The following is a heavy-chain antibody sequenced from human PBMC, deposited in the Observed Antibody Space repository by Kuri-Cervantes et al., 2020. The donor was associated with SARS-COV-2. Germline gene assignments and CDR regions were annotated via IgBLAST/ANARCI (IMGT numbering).Heavy chain of an antibody. D-gene: IGHD1-26*01. Sequence: GESLKISCAASGFTFSSYSMNWVRQAPGKGLEWVSVIYSGGSTYYADSVKGRFTISRDNSKNTLYLQMNSLRAEDTAVYYCARWSIVGATRGLLRYYGMDVWGQGTTVTGAS. CDR2: IYSGGST. CDR3: ARWSIVGATRGLLRYYGMDV. V-gene: IGHV3-53*01. J-gene: IGHJ6*01. CDR1: GFTFSSYS.